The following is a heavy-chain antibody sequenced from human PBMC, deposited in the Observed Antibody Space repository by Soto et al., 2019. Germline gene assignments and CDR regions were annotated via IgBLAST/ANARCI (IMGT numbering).Heavy chain of an antibody. D-gene: IGHD5-18*01. Sequence: QITLKESGPTLVKPTQTLTLTCTLSGFSISTSGVGVGWIRQPPGKALEWLALIYWDDDKRYSPSLKSRLTITKDTSKNQVVLTMTNMDPVDTATYYCAHILDSYGTSHYYGMDVWGQGTTVIVSS. V-gene: IGHV2-5*02. CDR2: IYWDDDK. CDR3: AHILDSYGTSHYYGMDV. J-gene: IGHJ6*02. CDR1: GFSISTSGVG.